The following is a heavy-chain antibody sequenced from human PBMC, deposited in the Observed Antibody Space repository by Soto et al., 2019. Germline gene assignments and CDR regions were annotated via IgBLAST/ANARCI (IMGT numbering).Heavy chain of an antibody. CDR2: IYYSGST. D-gene: IGHD3-22*01. CDR3: ARAREYYDSSGSLLY. Sequence: QVQLQESGPGLVKPSQTLSLTCTVSGGSISSGDYYWSWIRQPPGKGLEWIGYIYYSGSTYYNPSLKSRVTISVDTSKNQCSLKLSSVTAADTAVYYCARAREYYDSSGSLLYWGQGTLVTVSS. CDR1: GGSISSGDYY. V-gene: IGHV4-30-4*01. J-gene: IGHJ4*02.